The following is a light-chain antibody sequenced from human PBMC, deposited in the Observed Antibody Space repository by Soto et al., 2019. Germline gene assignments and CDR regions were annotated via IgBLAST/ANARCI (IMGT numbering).Light chain of an antibody. CDR1: SSYVGGYNY. CDR3: SSYTSSSTLDVV. V-gene: IGLV2-14*01. Sequence: QSVLTQPASVSGSPGQSITISCSETSSYVGGYNYVSWYQQHPGKAPKLIIYDVSNRPSGVSNRFSGSKSGNTASLTISGLQAEDEADYYCSSYTSSSTLDVVFGGGTKLTVL. CDR2: DVS. J-gene: IGLJ2*01.